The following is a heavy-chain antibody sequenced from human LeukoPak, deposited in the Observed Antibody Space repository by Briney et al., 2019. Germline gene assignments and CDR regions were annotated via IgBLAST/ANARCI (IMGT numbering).Heavy chain of an antibody. CDR1: GGSISSYY. D-gene: IGHD6-19*01. CDR2: IYYSGST. V-gene: IGHV4-59*01. Sequence: KASETLSLTCTVSGGSISSYYWSWIRQPPGKGLEWIGYIYYSGSTNYNPSLKSRVTISVDTSKNQFSLKLSSVTAADTAVYYCARSIAVAGRGWFDPWGQGTLVTVSS. J-gene: IGHJ5*02. CDR3: ARSIAVAGRGWFDP.